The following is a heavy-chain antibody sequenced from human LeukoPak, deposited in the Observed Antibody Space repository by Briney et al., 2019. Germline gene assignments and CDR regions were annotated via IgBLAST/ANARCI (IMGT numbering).Heavy chain of an antibody. D-gene: IGHD6-19*01. Sequence: ASVKVSCKASGYTFSNYGISWVRQAPGQGLEWMGWINPKSGGTKYGQKFQGRVTMTRDTSISTAYMELGRLRFDDTAVYYCARQGSGWYYFDYWVQGTLVTVSS. J-gene: IGHJ4*02. CDR2: INPKSGGT. CDR1: GYTFSNYG. CDR3: ARQGSGWYYFDY. V-gene: IGHV1-2*02.